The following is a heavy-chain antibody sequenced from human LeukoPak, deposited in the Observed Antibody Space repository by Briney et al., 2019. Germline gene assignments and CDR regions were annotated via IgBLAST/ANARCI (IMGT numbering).Heavy chain of an antibody. Sequence: SETLSLTCTVSGGSINSYYWSWIRQPPGKGLEWIGYIYDSGSTNYNPSLKSRVTISVDTSKNQFSLKLSSVTAADTAVYYCARGLVRGVIIPSPYYYYYYMDVWGKGTTVTISS. J-gene: IGHJ6*03. CDR2: IYDSGST. CDR1: GGSINSYY. D-gene: IGHD3-10*01. V-gene: IGHV4-59*01. CDR3: ARGLVRGVIIPSPYYYYYYMDV.